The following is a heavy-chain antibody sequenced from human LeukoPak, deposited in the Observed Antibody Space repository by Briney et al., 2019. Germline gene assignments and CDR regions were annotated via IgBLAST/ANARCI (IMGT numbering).Heavy chain of an antibody. V-gene: IGHV3-74*01. CDR1: GFTLSNYW. J-gene: IGHJ4*02. CDR3: ARDLVDY. Sequence: GGSLRLSCAASGFTLSNYWMHWVRQAPGMGLVWVSRINSDGRLTNYADSVKDRFTIARDNAKNTVYLQINSLRAEDTAVYYCARDLVDYWGQGTLVTVSS. CDR2: INSDGRLT.